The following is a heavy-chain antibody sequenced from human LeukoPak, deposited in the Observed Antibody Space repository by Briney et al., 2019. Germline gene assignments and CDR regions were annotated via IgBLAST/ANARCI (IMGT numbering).Heavy chain of an antibody. CDR2: INHSGST. V-gene: IGHV4-34*01. CDR3: ARNPPTHDY. J-gene: IGHJ4*02. Sequence: SETLSPTCAVYGGSFSGYYWSWIRQPPGKGLEWIGEINHSGSTNYNPSLKSRVTISVDTSKNQFSLKLSSVTAADAAVYYCARNPPTHDYWGQGALVTVSS. CDR1: GGSFSGYY.